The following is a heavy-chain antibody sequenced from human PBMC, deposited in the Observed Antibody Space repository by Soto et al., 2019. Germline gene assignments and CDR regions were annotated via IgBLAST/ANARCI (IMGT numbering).Heavy chain of an antibody. CDR2: IYYSGST. Sequence: PSWTLSLTCTASGGSIKSSYCAWIRQPPGKGLEWIGYIYYSGSTSYNPSLRSRLTISEDTSKNQFSLRLTSVTAADTAVYYCARSGYYYDSSGYYYYDYWGQGTLVTVSS. V-gene: IGHV4-59*01. CDR3: ARSGYYYDSSGYYYYDY. D-gene: IGHD3-22*01. J-gene: IGHJ4*02. CDR1: GGSIKSSY.